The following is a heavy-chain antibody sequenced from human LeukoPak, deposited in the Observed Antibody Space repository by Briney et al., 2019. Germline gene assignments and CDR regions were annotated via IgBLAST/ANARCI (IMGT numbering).Heavy chain of an antibody. D-gene: IGHD1-1*01. J-gene: IGHJ4*03. Sequence: SEPLSLTCAVYGRSLSRYYWIWIRQSPGKGLEWIAEINHRGDTNYNPSLKSRVTISVDTSKNQFSLKVTSLTAADTAVYFCARGPTISETGYFDYWGQGTLVTVSS. V-gene: IGHV4-34*01. CDR1: GRSLSRYY. CDR2: INHRGDT. CDR3: ARGPTISETGYFDY.